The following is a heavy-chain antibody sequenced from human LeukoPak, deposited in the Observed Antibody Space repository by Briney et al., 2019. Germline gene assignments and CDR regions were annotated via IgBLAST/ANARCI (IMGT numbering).Heavy chain of an antibody. CDR2: ISGSGGST. Sequence: GGSLRLSCTTSGFNFNNAWMSWVRQAPGKGLEWVSAISGSGGSTYYADSVKGRFTISRDNSKNTLYLQMNSLRAEDTAVYYCAKVYYYDSSGYLNAFDIWGQGTMVTVSS. CDR1: GFNFNNAW. V-gene: IGHV3-23*01. CDR3: AKVYYYDSSGYLNAFDI. D-gene: IGHD3-22*01. J-gene: IGHJ3*02.